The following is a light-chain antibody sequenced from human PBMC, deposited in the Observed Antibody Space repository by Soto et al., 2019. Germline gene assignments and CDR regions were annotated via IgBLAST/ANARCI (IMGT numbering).Light chain of an antibody. CDR1: GGSIASGY. V-gene: IGLV6-57*03. Sequence: NLMLTQPHSVSESPGKTVTISCTRSGGSIASGYVQWYQQRPGSAPTTVIYEDNQRPSGVPDRFSGSIDRSSNSASLTISGLKTEDEADYYCQSYHSSTPYVFGTGTKLTVL. J-gene: IGLJ1*01. CDR3: QSYHSSTPYV. CDR2: EDN.